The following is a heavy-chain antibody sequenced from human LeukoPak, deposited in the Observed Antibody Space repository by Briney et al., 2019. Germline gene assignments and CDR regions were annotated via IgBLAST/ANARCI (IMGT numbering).Heavy chain of an antibody. CDR1: AFTFRSSA. V-gene: IGHV3-23*01. D-gene: IGHD5-18*01. Sequence: GSLRLSCAASAFTFRSSAVIWFRQPPGRGRRGVAGISGSGGSTYYSDSAKGRFTISRDNSNNTLYLQMNSLRAEDTAVYYCAKGAASRGYTYVANWGQGTLVTVSS. J-gene: IGHJ4*02. CDR3: AKGAASRGYTYVAN. CDR2: ISGSGGST.